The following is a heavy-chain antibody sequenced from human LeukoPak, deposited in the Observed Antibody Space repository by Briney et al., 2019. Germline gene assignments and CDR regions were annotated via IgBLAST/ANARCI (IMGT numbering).Heavy chain of an antibody. CDR3: ARSVSPSHYWYFDL. V-gene: IGHV1-2*02. D-gene: IGHD6-6*01. CDR1: GYTFTDYY. Sequence: ASVKVSCKASGYTFTDYYMHWVRQAPEQGLEWMGWIYPKSGATNSAQKFQGRVTMTRDTSISTVYLGVTRLNSDDTAVFYCARSVSPSHYWYFDLWGRGTLVTVSS. J-gene: IGHJ2*01. CDR2: IYPKSGAT.